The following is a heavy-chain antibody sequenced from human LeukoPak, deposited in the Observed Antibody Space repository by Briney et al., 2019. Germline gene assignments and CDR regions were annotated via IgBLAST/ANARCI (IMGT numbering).Heavy chain of an antibody. J-gene: IGHJ6*03. D-gene: IGHD6-6*01. CDR2: ISAYNGNT. CDR1: GYTFTSYG. V-gene: IGHV1-18*01. Sequence: GASVKVSCKASGYTFTSYGISWVRQAPGQGLEWMGWISAYNGNTNYAQKLQGRVTMTTDTSTSTAYMELRSLRSDDTAVYYCARDRWKGSSSSYYYYMDVWGKGTTVTVSS. CDR3: ARDRWKGSSSSYYYYMDV.